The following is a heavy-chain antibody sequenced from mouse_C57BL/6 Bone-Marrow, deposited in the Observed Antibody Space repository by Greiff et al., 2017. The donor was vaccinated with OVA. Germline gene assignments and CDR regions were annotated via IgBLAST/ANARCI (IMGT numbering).Heavy chain of an antibody. CDR1: GFTFSSYA. D-gene: IGHD2-4*01. J-gene: IGHJ1*03. V-gene: IGHV5-9-1*02. CDR2: ISSGGDYT. CDR3: TIYYYDEDWYFDV. Sequence: EVQLVESGEGLVKPGGSLKLSCAASGFTFSSYAMSWVRQTPEKSLEWVAYISSGGDYTYYADTVKGRFTISRDNARNTLYLQMSSLKSEDTAVYYGTIYYYDEDWYFDVWGTGTTVTVSS.